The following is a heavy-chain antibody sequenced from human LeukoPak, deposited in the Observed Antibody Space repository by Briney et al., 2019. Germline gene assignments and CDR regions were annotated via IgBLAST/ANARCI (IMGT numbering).Heavy chain of an antibody. J-gene: IGHJ6*02. V-gene: IGHV3-30-3*01. CDR1: GFTFSSYA. CDR3: ARDLRQWELTAGMDV. CDR2: ISYDGSNK. Sequence: GRSLRLSCAASGFTFSSYAMHWVRQAPGKGLEWVAVISYDGSNKYYADSVKGRFTISRDNSKNTLYLQMNSLRAEDTAVYYCARDLRQWELTAGMDVWGQGTTVTVFS. D-gene: IGHD1-26*01.